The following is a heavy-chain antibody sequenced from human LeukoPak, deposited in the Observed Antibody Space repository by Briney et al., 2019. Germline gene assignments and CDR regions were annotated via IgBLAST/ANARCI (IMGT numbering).Heavy chain of an antibody. CDR2: IKEDGSVQ. D-gene: IGHD2/OR15-2a*01. Sequence: GGSLRLSCAASGFIISDYWMNWVRQVPGKGLEWVANIKEDGSVQDYVDSVRGRFTISRDNATNSVYLQMNSLRVEDTAVYYCASRESSLARSHWGQGNLVTVSS. J-gene: IGHJ4*02. CDR3: ASRESSLARSH. V-gene: IGHV3-7*01. CDR1: GFIISDYW.